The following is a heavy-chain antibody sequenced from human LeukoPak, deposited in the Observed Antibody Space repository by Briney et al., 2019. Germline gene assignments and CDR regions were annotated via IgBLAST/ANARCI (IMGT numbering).Heavy chain of an antibody. Sequence: KTSETLSLTCTVSGGSISSYYWSWIRQPPGKGLEWIGYIYYSGSTNYNPSLKSRVTISVDTSKNQFSLKLSSVTAADTAVYYCARARKSLYPLWFLFDYWGQGTLVTVSS. CDR3: ARARKSLYPLWFLFDY. CDR1: GGSISSYY. V-gene: IGHV4-59*01. J-gene: IGHJ4*02. CDR2: IYYSGST. D-gene: IGHD3-10*01.